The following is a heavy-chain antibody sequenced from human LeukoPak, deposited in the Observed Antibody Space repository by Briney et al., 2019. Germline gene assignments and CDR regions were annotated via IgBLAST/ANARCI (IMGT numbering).Heavy chain of an antibody. D-gene: IGHD1-1*01. J-gene: IGHJ3*02. Sequence: SQTLSLTCTVSGASISSGDYYWSWIRQPPGKGLEWIGYIYYSGSTYYNPSLKSRVTISVDTSKNQFSLKLSSVTAADTAVYYCARGGTNDAFDIWGQGTMVTVSS. CDR2: IYYSGST. CDR3: ARGGTNDAFDI. CDR1: GASISSGDYY. V-gene: IGHV4-30-4*01.